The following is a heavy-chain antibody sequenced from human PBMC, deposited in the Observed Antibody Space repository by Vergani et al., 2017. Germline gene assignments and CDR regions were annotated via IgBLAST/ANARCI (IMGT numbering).Heavy chain of an antibody. CDR2: INHSGST. Sequence: QVQLQQWGAGLLKPSETLSLTCAVYGGSFSGYYWSWIRQPPGKGLEWIGEINHSGSTNYNPSPKTRVTISVDTSKNQFPLKLSSVTAADTAVYYCARSEKGDDYYDFWSGYQQTWFDPWGQGTLVTVSS. CDR1: GGSFSGYY. J-gene: IGHJ5*02. CDR3: ARSEKGDDYYDFWSGYQQTWFDP. D-gene: IGHD3-3*01. V-gene: IGHV4-34*01.